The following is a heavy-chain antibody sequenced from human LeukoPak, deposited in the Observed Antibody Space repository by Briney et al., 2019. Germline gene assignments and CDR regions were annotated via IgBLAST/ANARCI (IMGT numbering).Heavy chain of an antibody. CDR1: GFSFGDYA. Sequence: PGGSLRLSCAASGFSFGDYAMHWVRQAPGKDLEWVSLITGDGAGTYYADSVKGRFTISRDNSKNSLYLQMNGLRTEDTALYYCAKEGPIAVANYFDYWGQGTLVTVSS. J-gene: IGHJ4*02. V-gene: IGHV3-43*02. CDR3: AKEGPIAVANYFDY. D-gene: IGHD6-19*01. CDR2: ITGDGAGT.